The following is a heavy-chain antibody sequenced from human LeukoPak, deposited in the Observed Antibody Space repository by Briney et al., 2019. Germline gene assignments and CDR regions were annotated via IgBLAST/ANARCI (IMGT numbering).Heavy chain of an antibody. Sequence: PGGSLRLSCAASGFTFSSYWMSWVRQSPGKGLEWVANIKHDGSERYYVDSVKGRFTISRDNAKNSLLLQMNTLRAEDTAVYYCARAQWISGVVIKGPKDYWGQGTLVTVSS. D-gene: IGHD3-3*01. V-gene: IGHV3-7*01. CDR3: ARAQWISGVVIKGPKDY. CDR1: GFTFSSYW. J-gene: IGHJ4*02. CDR2: IKHDGSER.